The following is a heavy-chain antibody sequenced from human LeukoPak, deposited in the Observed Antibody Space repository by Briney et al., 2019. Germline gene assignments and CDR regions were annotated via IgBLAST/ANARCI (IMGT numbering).Heavy chain of an antibody. CDR2: INPNSGGT. D-gene: IGHD2-21*01. CDR3: ASPGPQTFKFLDYYYGMDV. CDR1: GYTFTGYY. J-gene: IGHJ6*02. V-gene: IGHV1-2*02. Sequence: GASVKVSCKASGYTFTGYYMHWVRQAPGQGLEWMGWINPNSGGTNYAQKLQGRVTMTRDTSISTAYMELSRLRSDDTAVYYCASPGPQTFKFLDYYYGMDVWGQGTTVTVSS.